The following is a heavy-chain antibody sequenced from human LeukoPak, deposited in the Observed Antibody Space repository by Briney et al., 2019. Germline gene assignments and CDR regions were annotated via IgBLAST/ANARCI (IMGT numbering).Heavy chain of an antibody. V-gene: IGHV1-69*13. J-gene: IGHJ6*02. CDR2: IIPLFRTA. CDR1: GGTFNNYA. Sequence: ASVKVSCKTYGGTFNNYAINWVRQAPGQGLEWMGGIIPLFRTANYAQNFQGRLTITADESTRTAYMELSSLRSEDTAVYYCARIMEYCSSTSCYYGMDVWGQGTTVTVSS. CDR3: ARIMEYCSSTSCYYGMDV. D-gene: IGHD2-2*01.